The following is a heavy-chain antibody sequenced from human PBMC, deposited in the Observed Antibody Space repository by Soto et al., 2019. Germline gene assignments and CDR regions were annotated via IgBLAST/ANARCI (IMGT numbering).Heavy chain of an antibody. D-gene: IGHD1-1*01. CDR1: GGSISSGGYY. V-gene: IGHV4-31*03. CDR2: IYYSGST. CDR3: ARDLQAGTDNVNWFAP. J-gene: IGHJ5*02. Sequence: SETLSLTCTVSGGSISSGGYYWSWIRQHPGKGLEWIGYIYYSGSTYYNPSLKSRVTISVDTSKNQFSLKLSSVTAADTAVYYCARDLQAGTDNVNWFAPWGQGTLVTVSS.